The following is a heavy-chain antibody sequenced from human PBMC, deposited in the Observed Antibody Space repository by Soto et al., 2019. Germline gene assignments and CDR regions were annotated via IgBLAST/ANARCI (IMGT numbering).Heavy chain of an antibody. D-gene: IGHD2-15*01. V-gene: IGHV5-51*01. CDR2: IYPGDSDT. J-gene: IGHJ5*02. Sequence: GESLKISCKGSGYSFTSYWIGWVRQMPGKGLEWMGIIYPGDSDTRYSPSFQGQVTISADKSISTAYLQWSSLKASDTAMYYCARRADCSGGSCYRFDPWGQGTLVTVSS. CDR3: ARRADCSGGSCYRFDP. CDR1: GYSFTSYW.